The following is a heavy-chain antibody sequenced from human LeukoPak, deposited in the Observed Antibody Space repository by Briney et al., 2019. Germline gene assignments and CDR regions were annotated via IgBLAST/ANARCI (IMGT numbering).Heavy chain of an antibody. Sequence: GGSLRLSCVVSGITFSNAWMNWVRQAPGKGLEWVAVISYDGSNKYYADSVKGRFTISRDNSKNTLYLQMNSLRAEDTAVYYCARDLVAAAGGYWGQGTLVAVSS. CDR1: GITFSNAW. D-gene: IGHD6-13*01. V-gene: IGHV3-30*03. CDR3: ARDLVAAAGGY. CDR2: ISYDGSNK. J-gene: IGHJ4*02.